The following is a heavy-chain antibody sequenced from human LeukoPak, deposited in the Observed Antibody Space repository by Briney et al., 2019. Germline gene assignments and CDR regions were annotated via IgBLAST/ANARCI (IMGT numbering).Heavy chain of an antibody. CDR1: GGTFSSYA. CDR2: IIPIFGTA. Sequence: SVKVSCKASGGTFSSYAISWARQAPGQGLEWMGGIIPIFGTANYAQKFQGRVTITTDESTSTAYMELSSLRSEDTAVYYCARAGGPYYYDSSGYLNWFDPWGQGTLVTVSS. D-gene: IGHD3-22*01. CDR3: ARAGGPYYYDSSGYLNWFDP. J-gene: IGHJ5*02. V-gene: IGHV1-69*05.